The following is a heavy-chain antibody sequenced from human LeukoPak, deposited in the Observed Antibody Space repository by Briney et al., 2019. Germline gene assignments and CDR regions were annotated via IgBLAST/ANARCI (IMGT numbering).Heavy chain of an antibody. CDR3: ARDWGFRSDS. CDR1: GFTFSSYG. V-gene: IGHV3-33*01. J-gene: IGHJ4*02. D-gene: IGHD3-16*01. Sequence: GGSLRLSCAASGFTFSSYGMHWVRQAPGKGLEWVALIWYGGSKKYYADSVKGRFTISRDNSKNTLDLQMNSLRAEDTAVYYCARDWGFRSDSWGQGTLVTVSS. CDR2: IWYGGSKK.